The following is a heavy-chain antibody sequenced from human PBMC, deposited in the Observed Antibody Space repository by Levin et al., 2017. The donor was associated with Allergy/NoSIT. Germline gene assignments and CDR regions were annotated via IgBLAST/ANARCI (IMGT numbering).Heavy chain of an antibody. CDR3: ARDDSSTWDGGIDS. D-gene: IGHD6-13*01. Sequence: ASVKVSCKASGYTFTSHGMHWVRQTPGQRLEWMGWINTGNGNTQYSQKFQGRVTIGRDTFASTAYMELSYLTSEDTAVDYCARDDSSTWDGGIDSWGQGTLVTVSS. CDR2: INTGNGNT. J-gene: IGHJ4*02. CDR1: GYTFTSHG. V-gene: IGHV1-3*04.